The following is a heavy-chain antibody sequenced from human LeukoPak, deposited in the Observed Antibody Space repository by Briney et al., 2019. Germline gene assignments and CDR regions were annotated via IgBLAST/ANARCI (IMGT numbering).Heavy chain of an antibody. J-gene: IGHJ4*02. CDR3: ARLDWVRDGCYNH. Sequence: PSETLSLTCSVSGDSVTDYYWNWIRQPPGKGLEWIGYVSHDGTTNYTPSLRSRVIMAVDTAKNHISLRLTSVTAADTAVYYCARLDWVRDGCYNHWGQGALVTVSS. CDR1: GDSVTDYY. CDR2: VSHDGTT. V-gene: IGHV4-59*08. D-gene: IGHD3/OR15-3a*01.